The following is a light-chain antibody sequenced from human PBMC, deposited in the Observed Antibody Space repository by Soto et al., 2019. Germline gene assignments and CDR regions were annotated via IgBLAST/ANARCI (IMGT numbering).Light chain of an antibody. CDR1: QSVLTW. V-gene: IGKV1-5*03. CDR3: KHYFSYPYA. J-gene: IGKJ2*01. Sequence: DIQVTQSPATLSASVGDTVSITCRASQSVLTWLAWYQQKPGKAPNLLIYKASRLRDGVPSRFSGSGSGTDFTLTISSLQPDDFASYFCKHYFSYPYAFCQGTKLEI. CDR2: KAS.